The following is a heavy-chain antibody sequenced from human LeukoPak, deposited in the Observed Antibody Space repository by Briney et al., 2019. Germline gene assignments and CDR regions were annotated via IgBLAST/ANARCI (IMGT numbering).Heavy chain of an antibody. CDR2: ISSSSSYI. J-gene: IGHJ4*02. CDR3: ARNPLGWFGEIPFDY. CDR1: GFTFSSYS. Sequence: GGSLRLSCAASGFTFSSYSMNWVRQAPGKGLEWVSSISSSSSYIYYADSVKGRFTISRDNAKNSLYLQMNSLRAEDTAVYYCARNPLGWFGEIPFDYWGQGTLVTVSS. V-gene: IGHV3-21*01. D-gene: IGHD3-10*01.